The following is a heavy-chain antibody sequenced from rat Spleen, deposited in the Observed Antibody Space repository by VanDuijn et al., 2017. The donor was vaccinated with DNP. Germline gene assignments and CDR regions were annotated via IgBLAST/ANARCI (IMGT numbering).Heavy chain of an antibody. Sequence: EVQLVETGGGLVQPGRSLKLSCVSSGFTFSNNWMFWIRQAPGKGLEWVASINADGGRPSYSDSVKGRFIISRDNVESTVYLEMDSLRSEDTATYYCAKDYHFYAMDAWGQGTAVTVSS. CDR2: INADGGRP. CDR3: AKDYHFYAMDA. V-gene: IGHV5-58*01. CDR1: GFTFSNNW. J-gene: IGHJ4*01.